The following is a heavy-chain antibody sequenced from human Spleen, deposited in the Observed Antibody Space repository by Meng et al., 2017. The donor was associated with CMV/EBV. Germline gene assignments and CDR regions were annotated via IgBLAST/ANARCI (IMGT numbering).Heavy chain of an antibody. V-gene: IGHV4-59*02. J-gene: IGHJ6*02. Sequence: ESLKISCTVSGGSVSSYYWTWIRQPPGKGLEWIGYIYYMGNTDYNPSLKSRVTISIDTSKNQFSLRVSSVTAADTAVYYCARDSAWGYYGMDVWGQGTTVTVSS. CDR3: ARDSAWGYYGMDV. CDR2: IYYMGNT. D-gene: IGHD3-16*01. CDR1: GGSVSSYY.